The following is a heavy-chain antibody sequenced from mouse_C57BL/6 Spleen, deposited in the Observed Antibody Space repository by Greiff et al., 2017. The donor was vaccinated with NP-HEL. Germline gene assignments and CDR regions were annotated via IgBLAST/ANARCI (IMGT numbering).Heavy chain of an antibody. J-gene: IGHJ4*01. V-gene: IGHV5-6*01. CDR1: GFTFSSYG. Sequence: DVPLVESGGDLVKPGGSLKLSCAASGFTFSSYGMSWVRQTPDKRLEWVATISSGGSYTYYPDSVKGRFTLSRANAKNTLYLQMSSLKSEDTAMYYCARQGGSSSYAMDYWGQGTSVTVSS. CDR3: ARQGGSSSYAMDY. CDR2: ISSGGSYT. D-gene: IGHD1-1*01.